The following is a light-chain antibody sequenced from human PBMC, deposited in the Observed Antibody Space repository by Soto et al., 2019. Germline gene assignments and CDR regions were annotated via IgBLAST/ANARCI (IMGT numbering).Light chain of an antibody. V-gene: IGKV1-39*01. CDR3: QQNYRATPWT. CDR2: AAS. J-gene: IGKJ1*01. Sequence: DIPMTQSPSSLSASVGDRITITCRASQSISRYLNWYQHKPGKAPKLLINAASSLERGVPSRFSGGGSGTDFTHNISSLQPADFATYYCQQNYRATPWTFGQGTKVEVK. CDR1: QSISRY.